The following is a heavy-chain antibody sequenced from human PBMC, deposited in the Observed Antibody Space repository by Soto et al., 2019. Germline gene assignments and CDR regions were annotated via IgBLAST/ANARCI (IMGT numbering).Heavy chain of an antibody. CDR3: AKDNGQVYGDEYYYMDV. D-gene: IGHD4-17*01. V-gene: IGHV3-30*18. CDR2: ISYDGSNK. CDR1: GFTFSSYG. J-gene: IGHJ6*03. Sequence: GGSLRLSCAASGFTFSSYGMHWVRQAPGKGLEWVAVISYDGSNKYYADSVKGRFTISRDNSKNTLYLQMNSLRAEDTAVYYCAKDNGQVYGDEYYYMDVWGKGTTVTAP.